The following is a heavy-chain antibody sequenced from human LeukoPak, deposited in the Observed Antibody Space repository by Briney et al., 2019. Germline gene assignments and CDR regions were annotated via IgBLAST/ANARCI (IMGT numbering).Heavy chain of an antibody. CDR3: ARADWGSIDY. CDR2: IRPDANDG. J-gene: IGHJ4*02. Sequence: GESLRLSCAASGFTFSHYWMTWVRQAPGKGLEWVAIIRPDANDGSYVDSVKGRFTISRDNAKNSRYLQVHSLRAEDTAVYFCARADWGSIDYWGQGALVTVSS. D-gene: IGHD7-27*01. CDR1: GFTFSHYW. V-gene: IGHV3-7*01.